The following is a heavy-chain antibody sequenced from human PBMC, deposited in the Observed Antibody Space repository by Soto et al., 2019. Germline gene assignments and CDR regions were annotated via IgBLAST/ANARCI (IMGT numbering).Heavy chain of an antibody. D-gene: IGHD3-3*01. CDR2: IYYSGST. CDR3: AREGYDFWSGYNTGWFDP. V-gene: IGHV4-59*01. Sequence: SETLSLTCTVSGGSISSYYWSWIRQPPGKGLEWIGYIYYSGSTNYNPSLKSRVTISVDTSKNQFSLKLSSVTAADTAVYYCAREGYDFWSGYNTGWFDPWGQGTLVTVSS. J-gene: IGHJ5*02. CDR1: GGSISSYY.